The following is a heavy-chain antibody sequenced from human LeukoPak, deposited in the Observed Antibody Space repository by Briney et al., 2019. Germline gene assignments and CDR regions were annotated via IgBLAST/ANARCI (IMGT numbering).Heavy chain of an antibody. V-gene: IGHV4-39*01. D-gene: IGHD5-24*01. CDR1: GGPITTKTNY. CDR3: ARGARAGYNLEPFDY. Sequence: SETLSLTCTVSGGPITTKTNYWAWIRQPPGKGLEWIASVYYSGGTYYNPSLKSRLTVSVDTSKNQFSLKLSSVTAADTAVYYCARGARAGYNLEPFDYWGQGTLVTVSS. J-gene: IGHJ4*02. CDR2: VYYSGGT.